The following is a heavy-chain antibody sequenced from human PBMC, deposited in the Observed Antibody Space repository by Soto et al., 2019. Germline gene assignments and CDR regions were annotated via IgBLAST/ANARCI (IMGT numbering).Heavy chain of an antibody. CDR2: IYSGGST. D-gene: IGHD2-15*01. J-gene: IGHJ2*01. CDR3: ARDPAPYPPGWYFDL. V-gene: IGHV3-66*01. CDR1: GFTVSSNY. Sequence: GGSLRLSCAASGFTVSSNYMSWVRQAPGKGLEWVSVIYSGGSTYYADSVKGRFTISRDNSKNTLYLQMNSLRAEDTAVYYCARDPAPYPPGWYFDLWGRGTLVTVSS.